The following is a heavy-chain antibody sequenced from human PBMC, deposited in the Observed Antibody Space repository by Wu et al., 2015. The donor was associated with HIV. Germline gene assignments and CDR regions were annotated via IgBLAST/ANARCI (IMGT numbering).Heavy chain of an antibody. V-gene: IGHV1-69*05. CDR2: IIPIFGTA. CDR1: GGTFSSYA. J-gene: IGHJ3*02. CDR3: ARAPFSARYDSSGGAFDI. Sequence: QVQLVQSGAEVKKPGSSVKVSCKASGGTFSSYAISWVRQAPGQGLEWMGGIIPIFGTANYAQKFQGRVTITTDESTSTAYMELSSLRSEDTAVYYCARAPFSARYDSSGGAFDIWGQGTMVTVSS. D-gene: IGHD3-22*01.